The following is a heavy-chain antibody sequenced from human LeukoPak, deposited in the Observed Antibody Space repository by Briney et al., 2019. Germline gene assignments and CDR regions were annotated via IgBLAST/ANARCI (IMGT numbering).Heavy chain of an antibody. D-gene: IGHD2-2*01. J-gene: IGHJ4*02. CDR3: ARGSGYCSSTSCYALY. V-gene: IGHV3-74*01. CDR1: GFTFSSYW. CDR2: INSDGSST. Sequence: GGSLRLSCAASGFTFSSYWMHWVRQAPGKGLVWVSRINSDGSSTSYADSVKGRFTISRDNAKNTLYLQMNSLRAEDTAVYYCARGSGYCSSTSCYALYWGQGTLVTVSS.